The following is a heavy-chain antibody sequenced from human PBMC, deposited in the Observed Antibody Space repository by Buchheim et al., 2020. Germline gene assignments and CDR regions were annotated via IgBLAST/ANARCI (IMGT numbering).Heavy chain of an antibody. CDR1: GFTFSTYW. CDR3: ASAYCSGGNCQFDY. D-gene: IGHD2-15*01. CDR2: INNDGITT. V-gene: IGHV3-74*01. Sequence: EVQLVESGGGLVQPGGSLRLSCAASGFTFSTYWMHWVRQPPGKGLVWISRINNDGITTTYADSMKGRFTISRDNAKNTLYLQMNSLRAEDTAVYYCASAYCSGGNCQFDYWGQGTL. J-gene: IGHJ4*02.